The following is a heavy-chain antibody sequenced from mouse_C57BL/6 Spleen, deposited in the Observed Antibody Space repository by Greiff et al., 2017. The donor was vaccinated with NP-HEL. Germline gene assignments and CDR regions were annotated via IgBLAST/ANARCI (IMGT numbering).Heavy chain of an antibody. J-gene: IGHJ2*01. V-gene: IGHV5-17*01. CDR1: GFTFSDYG. D-gene: IGHD6-2*01. CDR3: ARRVVFYYYFDY. CDR2: ISSGSSTI. Sequence: EVQVVESGGGLVKPGGSLKLSCAASGFTFSDYGMHWVRQAPEKGLEWVAYISSGSSTIYYADTVKGRFTISRANAKNSLFMQLTSLRSVDTAVYYCARRVVFYYYFDYWGQGTTLTVSS.